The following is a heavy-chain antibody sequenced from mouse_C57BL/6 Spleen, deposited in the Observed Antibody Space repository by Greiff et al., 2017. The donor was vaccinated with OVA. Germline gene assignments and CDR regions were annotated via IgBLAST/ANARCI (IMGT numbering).Heavy chain of an antibody. J-gene: IGHJ3*01. Sequence: EVQLVESGGGLVKPGGSLKLSCAASGFTFSDYGMHWVRQAPEKGLEWVAYISSGSSTIYYADTVKGRFTISRDNAKNTLFLQMTSLRSEDTAMYYCARETGPFAYWGQGTLVTVSA. CDR1: GFTFSDYG. CDR3: ARETGPFAY. D-gene: IGHD4-1*01. CDR2: ISSGSSTI. V-gene: IGHV5-17*01.